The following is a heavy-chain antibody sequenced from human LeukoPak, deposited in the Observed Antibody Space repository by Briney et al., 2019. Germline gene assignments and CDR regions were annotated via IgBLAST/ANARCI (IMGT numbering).Heavy chain of an antibody. CDR1: GFTFGSYW. J-gene: IGHJ4*02. D-gene: IGHD5-18*01. CDR2: IVSSDSRI. CDR3: ARGIQPDY. Sequence: GGSLRPSCAASGFTFGSYWMSWVRQAPGKGLEWISYIVSSDSRIYYADSVKGRFTISRDNAKNSLYLQMNSLRDEDTAVYYCARGIQPDYWGQGTLVTVSS. V-gene: IGHV3-48*02.